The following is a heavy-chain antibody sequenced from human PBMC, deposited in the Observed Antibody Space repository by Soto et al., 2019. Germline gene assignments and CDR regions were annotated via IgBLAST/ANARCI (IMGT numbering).Heavy chain of an antibody. Sequence: EVQLVDSGGALVQPGESLRLSCAASGFTFTDYFMTWVRQAPGKGLEWVATVKQDGNEKHYVDSVKGRFTISRDNAKNSLYLQMNALRAEDTAVYYCATGHWLDSWGQGTLVTGSS. CDR2: VKQDGNEK. CDR3: ATGHWLDS. D-gene: IGHD6-19*01. V-gene: IGHV3-7*01. J-gene: IGHJ4*02. CDR1: GFTFTDYF.